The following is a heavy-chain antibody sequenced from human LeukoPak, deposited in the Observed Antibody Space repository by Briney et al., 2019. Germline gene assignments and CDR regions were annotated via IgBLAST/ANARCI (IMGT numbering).Heavy chain of an antibody. D-gene: IGHD6-19*01. J-gene: IGHJ4*01. Sequence: ASVKVSCKASGYTFTGYYMHWVRQAPGQGLEWMGWFNPNSGGTNYAQKLQGRVTMTRDTYISTSYMELNRLRSRDTAVDYCCRRPALRSADSSGGIDDWGQGTLVTVSS. CDR1: GYTFTGYY. V-gene: IGHV1-2*02. CDR3: CRRPALRSADSSGGIDD. CDR2: FNPNSGGT.